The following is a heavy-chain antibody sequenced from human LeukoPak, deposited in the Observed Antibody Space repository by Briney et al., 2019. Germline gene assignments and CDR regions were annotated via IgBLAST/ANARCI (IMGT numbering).Heavy chain of an antibody. Sequence: SETLSLTCTVSGGSISSSSYYWGWIRQPPGKGLEWIGSIYYSGSTYYNPSLKSRVTISVDTSKNQFSLKLSSVTAADTAVYYCARDRRVYGSGSNYYFDYWGQGTLVTVSS. CDR2: IYYSGST. J-gene: IGHJ4*02. D-gene: IGHD3-10*01. CDR3: ARDRRVYGSGSNYYFDY. V-gene: IGHV4-39*07. CDR1: GGSISSSSYY.